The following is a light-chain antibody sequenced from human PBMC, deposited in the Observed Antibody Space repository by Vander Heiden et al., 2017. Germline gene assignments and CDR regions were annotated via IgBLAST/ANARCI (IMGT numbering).Light chain of an antibody. Sequence: EIVLTMSPAILSLSPAERVTLSCRASQPVSSYLAWYQRKPGQAPRLLIDDASKSATGIPARFSGSGSGTDFTLTISRLDPEGFAVYYCQQRSNWPLTFGGGTKLEIK. V-gene: IGKV3-11*01. J-gene: IGKJ4*01. CDR2: DAS. CDR1: QPVSSY. CDR3: QQRSNWPLT.